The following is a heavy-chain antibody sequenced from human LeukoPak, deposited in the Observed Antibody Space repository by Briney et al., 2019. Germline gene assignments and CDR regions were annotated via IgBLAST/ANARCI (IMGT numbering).Heavy chain of an antibody. J-gene: IGHJ6*02. D-gene: IGHD2-2*01. CDR1: GGSISSYY. V-gene: IGHV4-59*01. CDR3: ARDRSTAAIRVLGEYYGMDV. Sequence: PSETLSLTCTVSGGSISSYYWSWIRQPPGKGLEWIGYIYYSGSTNYNPSLESRVTISVDTSKNQFSLKLSSVTAADTAVYYCARDRSTAAIRVLGEYYGMDVWGQGTTVTVSS. CDR2: IYYSGST.